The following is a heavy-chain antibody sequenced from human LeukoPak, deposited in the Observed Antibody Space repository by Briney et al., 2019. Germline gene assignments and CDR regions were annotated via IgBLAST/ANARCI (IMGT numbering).Heavy chain of an antibody. Sequence: GGSLRLSWAGSGFIFSTYGMSWVRQAPGKGLEWVSTIVGSGGSTYYADSVKGRFTISRDTSKNTLYLQMNSLRAEDTAVYYCAKLGYDTSVYPCWGQGTLVTVSS. CDR3: AKLGYDTSVYPC. CDR2: IVGSGGST. V-gene: IGHV3-23*01. D-gene: IGHD3-22*01. J-gene: IGHJ4*02. CDR1: GFIFSTYG.